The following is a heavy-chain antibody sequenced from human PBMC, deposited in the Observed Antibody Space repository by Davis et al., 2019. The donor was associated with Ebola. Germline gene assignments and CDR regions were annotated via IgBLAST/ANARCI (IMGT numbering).Heavy chain of an antibody. Sequence: SVTVSCTASGGTFSSYALSCARHPPGQGLEWLGGLIPIFGTANYAQKFQGRVTITADESTSTAYMGLSSLRSEDTAVYYCARGTAKSIVATITHYYYGMDVWGQGTTVTVSS. J-gene: IGHJ6*02. D-gene: IGHD5-12*01. CDR2: LIPIFGTA. CDR3: ARGTAKSIVATITHYYYGMDV. CDR1: GGTFSSYA. V-gene: IGHV1-69*13.